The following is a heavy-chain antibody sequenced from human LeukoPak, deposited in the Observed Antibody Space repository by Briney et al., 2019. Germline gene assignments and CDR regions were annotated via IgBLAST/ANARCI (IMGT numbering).Heavy chain of an antibody. CDR3: ARATPGGLHGYSFDY. J-gene: IGHJ4*02. D-gene: IGHD5-24*01. CDR1: GYTFNNYD. V-gene: IGHV1-8*02. CDR2: MNPNSGNT. Sequence: GASVKVSCKASGYTFNNYDINWVRQATGQGLEWMGWMNPNSGNTGFAQKFQDRVSITRDTSINTAYMELTSLRSGDTAVYYCARATPGGLHGYSFDYWGQGTVVTAYS.